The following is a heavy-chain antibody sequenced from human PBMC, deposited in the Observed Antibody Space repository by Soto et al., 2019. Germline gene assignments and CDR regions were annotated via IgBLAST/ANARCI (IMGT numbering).Heavy chain of an antibody. V-gene: IGHV6-1*01. D-gene: IGHD5-12*01. Sequence: SQTLSLTCAISGDSVSSNTASWNWIRQSPSRGIEWLGRTYFRSKWYNDYAVSVKSRIIINPDTSNNMFSLQLNSVTPEDPAVYFCAKGDNLGPKTGYAFDPWGQGIMVTVSS. CDR2: TYFRSKWYN. CDR3: AKGDNLGPKTGYAFDP. CDR1: GDSVSSNTAS. J-gene: IGHJ5*02.